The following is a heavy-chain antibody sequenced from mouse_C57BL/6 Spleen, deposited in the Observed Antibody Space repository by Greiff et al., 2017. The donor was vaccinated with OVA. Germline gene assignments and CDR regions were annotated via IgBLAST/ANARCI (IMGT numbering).Heavy chain of an antibody. J-gene: IGHJ2*01. CDR1: GFTFSDYY. Sequence: EVMLVESEGGLVQPGSSMKLSCTASGFTFSDYYMAWVRQVPEKGLEWVANINYDGSSTYYLDSLKSRFIISRDNAKNILYLQMSSLKSEDTATYYCARLPLFDYWGQGTTLTVSS. V-gene: IGHV5-16*01. CDR2: INYDGSST. CDR3: ARLPLFDY.